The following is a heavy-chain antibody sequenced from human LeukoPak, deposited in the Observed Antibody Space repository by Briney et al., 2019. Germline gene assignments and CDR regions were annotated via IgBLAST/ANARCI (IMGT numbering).Heavy chain of an antibody. Sequence: PSQTLSLTCTVSGGSISTYYWSWIRQPPGKGLEWIGYIYYSGSTNYNPSLKSRVTISVDTSKNQFSLKLSSVTAADTAVYYCAREGVVAAPNYYYYYMDVWGKGTTVTVSS. CDR3: AREGVVAAPNYYYYYMDV. J-gene: IGHJ6*03. V-gene: IGHV4-59*01. CDR2: IYYSGST. D-gene: IGHD2-15*01. CDR1: GGSISTYY.